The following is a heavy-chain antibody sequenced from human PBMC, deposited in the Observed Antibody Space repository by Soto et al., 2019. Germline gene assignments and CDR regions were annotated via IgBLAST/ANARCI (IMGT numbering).Heavy chain of an antibody. V-gene: IGHV3-7*01. Sequence: GGSLRLSCATSGFTFSSYWMTWVRQAPGKGLEWVANINQDGSEKYYVDSVKGRFTISRDNAKNSLYLQMNSLRAEDTAVYYCASPLPRRSSGLYDCWGQGTLVTVSS. CDR2: INQDGSEK. CDR1: GFTFSSYW. CDR3: ASPLPRRSSGLYDC. J-gene: IGHJ4*02. D-gene: IGHD6-6*01.